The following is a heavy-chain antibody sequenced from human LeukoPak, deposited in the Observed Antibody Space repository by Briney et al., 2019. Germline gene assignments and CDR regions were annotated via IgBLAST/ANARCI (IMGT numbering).Heavy chain of an antibody. D-gene: IGHD2-2*02. V-gene: IGHV1-69*13. CDR2: IIPIFGTA. CDR1: GGTFSSYA. J-gene: IGHJ4*02. CDR3: ASLGPCSSASCYMFDY. Sequence: SVKVSCKASGGTFSSYAISWVRQAPGQGLEWMGGIIPIFGTANYAQKFQGGVTITADESTSTAYMELSSLRSEDTAVYYCASLGPCSSASCYMFDYWGQGTLVTVSS.